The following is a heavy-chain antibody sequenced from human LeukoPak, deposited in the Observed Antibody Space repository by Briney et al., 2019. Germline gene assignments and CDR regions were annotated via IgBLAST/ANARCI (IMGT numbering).Heavy chain of an antibody. CDR1: GYSFSDYW. CDR3: ARRDKYISSWCFDH. Sequence: GESLKISCKGSGYSFSDYWIGWVRQMPGKGLEWMGIIFPGDSDTRYSPSFQGQVTVSADKSISTAYLQWSSLKASDTAIYYCARRDKYISSWCFDHWGQGTLVTVSS. V-gene: IGHV5-51*01. D-gene: IGHD6-13*01. CDR2: IFPGDSDT. J-gene: IGHJ4*02.